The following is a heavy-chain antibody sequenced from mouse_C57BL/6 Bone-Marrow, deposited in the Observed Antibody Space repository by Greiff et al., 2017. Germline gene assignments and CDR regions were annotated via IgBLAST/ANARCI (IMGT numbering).Heavy chain of an antibody. CDR2: ISSGGSYT. V-gene: IGHV5-6*01. CDR3: ARQGNYAMDY. Sequence: EVKLVESGGDLVKPGGSLKLSCAASGFTFSSYGMSWVRQTPDKRLEWVATISSGGSYTYYPDSVKGRFTISRDNAKNTLYLQMRSLKSEDTAMYYCARQGNYAMDYWGQGTSVTVSS. CDR1: GFTFSSYG. J-gene: IGHJ4*01.